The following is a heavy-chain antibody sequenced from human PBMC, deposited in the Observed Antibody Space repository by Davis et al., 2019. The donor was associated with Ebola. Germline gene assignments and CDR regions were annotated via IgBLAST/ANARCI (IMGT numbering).Heavy chain of an antibody. Sequence: AASVKVSCKASGYTFTSYYMHWVRQAPGQGLEWMGIINPSGGSTSYARKFQGRVTMTRDTSTSTVYMELSSLRSEDTAVYYCARDYGDYAEGYYYYYGMDVWGQGTTVTVSS. D-gene: IGHD4-17*01. CDR1: GYTFTSYY. CDR2: INPSGGST. J-gene: IGHJ6*02. V-gene: IGHV1-46*01. CDR3: ARDYGDYAEGYYYYYGMDV.